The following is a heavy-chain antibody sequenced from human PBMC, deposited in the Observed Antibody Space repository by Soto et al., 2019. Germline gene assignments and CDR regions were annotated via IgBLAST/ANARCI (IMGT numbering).Heavy chain of an antibody. CDR3: ARHVDYYYYGMDV. CDR1: GGSISSYY. J-gene: IGHJ6*02. V-gene: IGHV4-59*08. CDR2: IYYSGST. Sequence: QVQLQESGPGLVKPSETLSLTCTVSGGSISSYYWSWIRQPPGKGLEWIGYIYYSGSTNYNPSLTSRVTISVDTSKNQFALKLSSVTAADTAVYYCARHVDYYYYGMDVWGQGTTVTVSS.